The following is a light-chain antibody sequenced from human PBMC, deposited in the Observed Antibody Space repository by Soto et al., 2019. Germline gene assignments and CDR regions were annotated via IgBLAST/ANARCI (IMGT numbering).Light chain of an antibody. Sequence: EIVMTQSPATLSVSPGERATLSCRASQSVNNNLDWYQQAPGQAPRLLIYGASTRATTIPARFSGSGSGTDFTLTISSLQSGDLAVYYCQQYHAWPLTFGGGTKVEI. CDR2: GAS. CDR3: QQYHAWPLT. CDR1: QSVNNN. V-gene: IGKV3-15*01. J-gene: IGKJ4*01.